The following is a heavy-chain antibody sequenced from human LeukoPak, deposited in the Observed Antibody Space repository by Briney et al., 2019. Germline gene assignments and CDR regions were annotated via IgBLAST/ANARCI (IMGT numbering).Heavy chain of an antibody. Sequence: ASVKVSCKASGYTFSGYGIAWVRQAPGQGLEWMGWISAHNGNTYHTQNFQGRVTTTTDTSTSTAYMELRSLRSDDTAMYYCARSAGDYGDYALYFLHWGQGTLVTASS. D-gene: IGHD4-17*01. CDR1: GYTFSGYG. V-gene: IGHV1-18*01. CDR3: ARSAGDYGDYALYFLH. J-gene: IGHJ1*01. CDR2: ISAHNGNT.